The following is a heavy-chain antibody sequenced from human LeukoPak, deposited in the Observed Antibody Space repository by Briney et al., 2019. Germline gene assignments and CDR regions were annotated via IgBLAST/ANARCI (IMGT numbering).Heavy chain of an antibody. CDR1: GFTFSSYG. J-gene: IGHJ4*02. D-gene: IGHD6-13*01. CDR2: ISYDGSNK. CDR3: ARGEQQLDFDY. V-gene: IGHV3-30*19. Sequence: GGSLRLSCAASGFTFSSYGMHWVRQAPGKGLEWVAVISYDGSNKYYADSVKGRFTISRDNSKNTLYLQMNSLRAEDTAVYYCARGEQQLDFDYWGQGTLVTVSS.